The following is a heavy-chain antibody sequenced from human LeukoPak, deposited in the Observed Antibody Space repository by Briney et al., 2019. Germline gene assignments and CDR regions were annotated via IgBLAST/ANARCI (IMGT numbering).Heavy chain of an antibody. J-gene: IGHJ4*02. V-gene: IGHV4-39*07. Sequence: PSETLSLTCTVSGGSISSSSYYWGWIRQPPGKGLEWIGSIYYSGSTYYNPSLKSRVTISVDTSKNQFSLKLSSVTAADTAMYYCARERGGREYYYDSSGYTYYFDYWGQGTLVTVSS. CDR3: ARERGGREYYYDSSGYTYYFDY. CDR2: IYYSGST. CDR1: GGSISSSSYY. D-gene: IGHD3-22*01.